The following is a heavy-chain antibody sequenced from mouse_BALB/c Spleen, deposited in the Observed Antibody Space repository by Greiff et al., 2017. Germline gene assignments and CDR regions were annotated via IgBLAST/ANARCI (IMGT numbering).Heavy chain of an antibody. D-gene: IGHD2-10*01. Sequence: EVMLVESGGDLVKPGGSLKLSCAASGFTFSSYGMSWVRQTPDKRLEWVATISSGGSYTYYLDSVKGRFTISRDNAKNTLYLQMSSLKSEDTAMYYCARHASYGNYFDYWGQGTTLSVSS. J-gene: IGHJ2*01. V-gene: IGHV5-6*01. CDR2: ISSGGSYT. CDR3: ARHASYGNYFDY. CDR1: GFTFSSYG.